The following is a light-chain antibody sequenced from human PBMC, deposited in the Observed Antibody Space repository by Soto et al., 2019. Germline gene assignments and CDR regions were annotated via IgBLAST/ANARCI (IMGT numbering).Light chain of an antibody. J-gene: IGKJ4*01. Sequence: DIQMTQSPSSVSASVGDRVSITCRASQGISSWLAWYQQKPGRAPKLLIYTGSSLQSRVPSRFSGTGSGTDFTLSISSLQPEDVANYYCQQANSFPLTFGGGTKVEIK. CDR1: QGISSW. CDR2: TGS. V-gene: IGKV1-12*01. CDR3: QQANSFPLT.